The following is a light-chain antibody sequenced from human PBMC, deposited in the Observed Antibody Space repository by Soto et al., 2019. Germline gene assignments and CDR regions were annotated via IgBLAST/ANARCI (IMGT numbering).Light chain of an antibody. CDR2: ANI. J-gene: IGLJ3*02. CDR3: QSFDSSLSGWV. CDR1: SSNIGAGYD. V-gene: IGLV1-40*01. Sequence: QSVLTQQPSVSGAPGQRVTMSCTGSSSNIGAGYDVHWYQQLPGTAPKLLIFANINRPSGVPDRFSGSKSGTSASLAITGLQAEDEADYYCQSFDSSLSGWVFGGGTQLTVL.